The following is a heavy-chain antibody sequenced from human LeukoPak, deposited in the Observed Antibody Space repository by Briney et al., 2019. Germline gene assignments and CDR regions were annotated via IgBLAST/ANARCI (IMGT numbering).Heavy chain of an antibody. CDR1: GFTFSDYY. V-gene: IGHV3-11*01. Sequence: GGSLRLSCAASGFTFSDYYMSWIRQAPGKGLERVSYITRGSTIYYADSVKGRFTISRDNAKNSLYLQMNSLRAEDTAVYYCTTDTGYSSSSDYWGQGTLVTVSS. CDR2: ITRGSTI. D-gene: IGHD6-6*01. CDR3: TTDTGYSSSSDY. J-gene: IGHJ4*02.